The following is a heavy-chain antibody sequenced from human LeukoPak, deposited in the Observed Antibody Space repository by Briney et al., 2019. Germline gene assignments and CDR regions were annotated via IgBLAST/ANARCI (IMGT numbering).Heavy chain of an antibody. CDR1: GYTFVYYY. Sequence: ASVKDSCKASGYTFVYYYIHWVRQAPGQGLEWMGVINPAGGATSYAQNFQGRVTMTRDTSTSTVYLGLSGLRSEDTAVYYCARVRQWLSSRFDPWGQGTLVTVSS. D-gene: IGHD6-19*01. CDR3: ARVRQWLSSRFDP. CDR2: INPAGGAT. V-gene: IGHV1-46*01. J-gene: IGHJ5*02.